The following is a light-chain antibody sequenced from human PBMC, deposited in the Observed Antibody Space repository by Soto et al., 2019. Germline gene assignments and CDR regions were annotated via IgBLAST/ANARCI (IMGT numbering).Light chain of an antibody. Sequence: DIQLTQSPSSVSASVGDSVTISCRASQGVGSWLAWYQQKPGEAPKLLISAASSLQSGVPSRFSGSGSGTEFTLTITSLQSEDSATYYCQQANSFSFTFGQGTRLEIK. CDR1: QGVGSW. CDR3: QQANSFSFT. J-gene: IGKJ5*01. CDR2: AAS. V-gene: IGKV1-12*01.